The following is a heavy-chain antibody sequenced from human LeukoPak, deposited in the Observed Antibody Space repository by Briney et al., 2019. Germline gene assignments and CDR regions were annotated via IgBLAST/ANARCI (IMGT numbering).Heavy chain of an antibody. CDR2: IYTSGST. Sequence: SETLSLTCTVSGGSISGFYWTWIRQPAGKGLEWIGRIYTSGSTNYNPSLKSRVTMSVDTSKNQFSLKLSSVTAADTAVYYCARVNSDFGVVIDYWGQGTLVTVSS. CDR1: GGSISGFY. V-gene: IGHV4-4*07. D-gene: IGHD3-3*01. CDR3: ARVNSDFGVVIDY. J-gene: IGHJ4*02.